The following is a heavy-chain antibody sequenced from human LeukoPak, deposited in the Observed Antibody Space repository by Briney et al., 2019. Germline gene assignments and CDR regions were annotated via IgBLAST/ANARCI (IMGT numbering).Heavy chain of an antibody. CDR2: ISGSGGST. J-gene: IGHJ4*02. CDR1: GFTFTTYA. CDR3: AKRFFSSSAIYPNYFDC. Sequence: GGSLRLSCAASGFTFTTYAMSWVRQAPGKGLEWVSVISGSGGSTYYTDSVKGRFTISRDNSKNTLYLQMNSLRAEDTALYYCAKRFFSSSAIYPNYFDCWGQGTLVTVSS. V-gene: IGHV3-23*01. D-gene: IGHD2-2*01.